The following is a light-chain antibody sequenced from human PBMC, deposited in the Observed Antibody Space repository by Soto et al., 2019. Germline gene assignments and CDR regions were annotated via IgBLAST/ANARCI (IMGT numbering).Light chain of an antibody. J-gene: IGKJ1*01. V-gene: IGKV3-20*01. CDR3: QHYGDART. CDR2: GAA. Sequence: ELVLTQSPGTLSLSPGERATLSCRASQSVSSSFLAWYQQKPGQAPRLLIYGAASRATGTPDRFSGSGSRTDFSLSICRLEPEDFAVYYCQHYGDARTFGQGTKVDIK. CDR1: QSVSSSF.